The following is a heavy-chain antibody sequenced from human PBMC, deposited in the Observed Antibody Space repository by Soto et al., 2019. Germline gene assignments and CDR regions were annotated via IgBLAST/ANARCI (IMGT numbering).Heavy chain of an antibody. V-gene: IGHV3-21*04. CDR2: ISSSSSYI. J-gene: IGHJ6*02. CDR3: AKGPGYYGMDV. CDR1: GFTFSSYS. Sequence: GGSLRLSCAASGFTFSSYSMNWVRQAPGKGLEWVSSISSSSSYIYYADSVKGRFTISRDNAKNSLYLQMYSLRAEDTAVYYCAKGPGYYGMDVWGQGTTVTVSS.